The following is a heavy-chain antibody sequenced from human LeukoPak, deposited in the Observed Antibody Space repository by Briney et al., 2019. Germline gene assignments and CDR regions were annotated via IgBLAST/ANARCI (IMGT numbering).Heavy chain of an antibody. D-gene: IGHD3-22*01. CDR3: ARNSVPSFYSDTSGYFYY. Sequence: SENLSLTCGVSGGSFSGYYFSWVRQSPEKGLEWIGEINHSGSTNYNPSLKSRVTISVDTAKKQISLKLNSVTAADTAVYYCARNSVPSFYSDTSGYFYYWGQGTLVTVSS. V-gene: IGHV4-34*01. CDR2: INHSGST. J-gene: IGHJ4*02. CDR1: GGSFSGYY.